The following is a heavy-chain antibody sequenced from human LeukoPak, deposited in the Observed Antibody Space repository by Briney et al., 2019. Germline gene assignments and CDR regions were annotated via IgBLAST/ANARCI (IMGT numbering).Heavy chain of an antibody. J-gene: IGHJ4*02. Sequence: PGGSLRLSCAASGVTFSNAWMSWVRQAPGKGLEWVGRIKSKTDGGTTDYAAPVKGRFTISRDDSKNTLFLEMNSLKPEDTAVYYCPTVPPDYDILTGYYSPQFDYWGQGTLVTVSS. CDR3: PTVPPDYDILTGYYSPQFDY. CDR2: IKSKTDGGTT. CDR1: GVTFSNAW. D-gene: IGHD3-9*01. V-gene: IGHV3-15*01.